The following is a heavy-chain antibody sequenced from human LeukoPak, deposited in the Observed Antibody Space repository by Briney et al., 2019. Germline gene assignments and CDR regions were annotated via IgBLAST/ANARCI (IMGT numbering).Heavy chain of an antibody. CDR3: AKDGGWYYYFDY. Sequence: GGSLRLSCAASGFTFSGYAMSWVRQAPGKGLEWVSAISGSGGSTYYADSVKGRFTISRDNSKNTLYLQMNSLRAEDTAVYYCAKDGGWYYYFDYWGQGTLVTVSS. CDR1: GFTFSGYA. D-gene: IGHD6-19*01. J-gene: IGHJ4*02. CDR2: ISGSGGST. V-gene: IGHV3-23*01.